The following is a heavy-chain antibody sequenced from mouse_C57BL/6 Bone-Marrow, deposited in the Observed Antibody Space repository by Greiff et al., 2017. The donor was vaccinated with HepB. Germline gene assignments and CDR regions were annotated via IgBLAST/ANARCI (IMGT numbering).Heavy chain of an antibody. CDR2: INPNNGGT. Sequence: EVQLQQSGPELVKPGASVKMSCKASGYTFTDYNMHWVKQSHGKSLEWIGYINPNNGGTSYNQKFKGKATLTVNKSSSTAYMEIRSLTSEDSAVYYCARNFHYYGSSYGAYWGQGTLVTVSA. D-gene: IGHD1-1*01. V-gene: IGHV1-22*01. CDR1: GYTFTDYN. J-gene: IGHJ3*01. CDR3: ARNFHYYGSSYGAY.